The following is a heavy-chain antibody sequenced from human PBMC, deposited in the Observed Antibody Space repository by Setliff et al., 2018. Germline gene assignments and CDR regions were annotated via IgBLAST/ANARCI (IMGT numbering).Heavy chain of an antibody. CDR1: GGSISSGSYY. Sequence: SETLSLTCTVSGGSISSGSYYWSWIRQPPGKGLEWIGSIHYSGSTYYNPSLKSRVTISIDTSKNQFSLKLSSVPAADTAVYYCARGGDSGSYFLANHDAFDIWGQGTMVTVSS. V-gene: IGHV4-39*07. J-gene: IGHJ3*02. CDR2: IHYSGST. D-gene: IGHD1-26*01. CDR3: ARGGDSGSYFLANHDAFDI.